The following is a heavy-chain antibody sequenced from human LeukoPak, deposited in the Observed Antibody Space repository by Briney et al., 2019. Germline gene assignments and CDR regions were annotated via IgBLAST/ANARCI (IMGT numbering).Heavy chain of an antibody. D-gene: IGHD3-10*01. J-gene: IGHJ4*02. V-gene: IGHV5-51*01. CDR2: IYPADSDT. CDR3: ARQSRDGSKTRGYYFDY. Sequence: GESLKISCQVSGYIFTHYWIGWVRQMPGKGLELMGIIYPADSDTTYSPSFQGQVTISADKSISTVYLQWSSLKASDTAMYYCARQSRDGSKTRGYYFDYWGQGTLVTVSS. CDR1: GYIFTHYW.